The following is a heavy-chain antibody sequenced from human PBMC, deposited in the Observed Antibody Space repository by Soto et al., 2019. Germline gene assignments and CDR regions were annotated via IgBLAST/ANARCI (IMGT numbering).Heavy chain of an antibody. CDR3: DAATLTGARFYGIDV. Sequence: SETLSLTCVVSGYSFNSVHFWGWIRQPPGKGLQWIGSLSQNGGTYRNPSLRSRVTLSVDTSKNQFSLKLTSVTAADAAVYYCDAATLTGARFYGIDVWGQGSTVTVYS. V-gene: IGHV4-38-2*01. D-gene: IGHD2-2*01. CDR1: GYSFNSVHF. CDR2: LSQNGGT. J-gene: IGHJ6*02.